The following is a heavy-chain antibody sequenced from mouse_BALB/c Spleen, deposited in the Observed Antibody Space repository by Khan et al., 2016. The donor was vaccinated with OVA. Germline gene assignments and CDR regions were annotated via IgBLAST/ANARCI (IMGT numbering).Heavy chain of an antibody. CDR2: INPYTGEP. CDR3: ARVGYNGTMDF. V-gene: IGHV9-3-1*01. J-gene: IGHJ4*01. Sequence: QVQLQQSGPELKKPGETVQISCKASGFTFTNYGMNWVRQAPGKGLKWMGWINPYTGEPTFTDDFKGRFAFSLETSASTAYLQINSLKNEDTATYVCARVGYNGTMDFWGQGTSVTVSA. CDR1: GFTFTNYG. D-gene: IGHD2-14*01.